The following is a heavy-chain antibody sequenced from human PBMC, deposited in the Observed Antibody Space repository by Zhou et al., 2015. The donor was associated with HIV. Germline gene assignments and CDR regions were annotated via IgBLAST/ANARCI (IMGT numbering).Heavy chain of an antibody. CDR2: INPSGGST. CDR1: GGTFSSYA. D-gene: IGHD6-13*01. V-gene: IGHV1-46*01. Sequence: QVQLVQSGAEVKKPGSSVKVSCKASGGTFSSYAISWVRQAPGQGLEWMGIINPSGGSTSYAQKFQGRVTMTTDTSTSTVYMELSSLRSEDTAVYYCARAVAAAGLEYFQHWGQGTLVTVSS. CDR3: ARAVAAAGLEYFQH. J-gene: IGHJ1*01.